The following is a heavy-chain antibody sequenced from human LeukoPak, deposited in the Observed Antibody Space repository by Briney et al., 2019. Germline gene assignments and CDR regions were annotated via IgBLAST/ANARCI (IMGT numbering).Heavy chain of an antibody. CDR1: GFTFDSYA. CDR3: ARAHRHTVVSATPY. Sequence: GGSLRLSCEASGFTFDSYAMHRVRQAPGKGLEWVAVTSYDGSNKDYADSVKDRFTISRDNSKSTLSLQMDSLRTDDTAVYYCARAHRHTVVSATPYWGQGTLVTVS. V-gene: IGHV3-30-3*01. CDR2: TSYDGSNK. J-gene: IGHJ4*02. D-gene: IGHD2-15*01.